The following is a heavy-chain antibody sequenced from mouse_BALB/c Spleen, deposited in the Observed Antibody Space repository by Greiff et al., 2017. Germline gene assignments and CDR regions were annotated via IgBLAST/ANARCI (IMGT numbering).Heavy chain of an antibody. CDR1: GYTFTNYW. CDR3: AREDWDHY. Sequence: QVHVKQSGAELVRPGTSVKISCKASGYTFTNYWLGWVKQRPGHGLEWIGDIYPGGGYTNYNEKFKGKATLTADTSSSTAYMQLSSLTSEDSAVYFCAREDWDHYWGQGTTLTVSS. CDR2: IYPGGGYT. J-gene: IGHJ2*01. V-gene: IGHV1-63*02. D-gene: IGHD4-1*01.